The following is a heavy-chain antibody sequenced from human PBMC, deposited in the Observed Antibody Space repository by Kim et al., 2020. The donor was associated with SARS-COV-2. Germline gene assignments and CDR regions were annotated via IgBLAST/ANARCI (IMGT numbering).Heavy chain of an antibody. CDR2: INSDGSST. V-gene: IGHV3-74*01. J-gene: IGHJ6*02. CDR3: ARATYSSGWYGFGYYGMDV. D-gene: IGHD6-19*01. Sequence: GGSLRLSCAASGFTFSSYWMHWVRQAPGKGLVWVSRINSDGSSTSYADSVKGRFTISRDNAKNTLYLQMNSLRAEDTAVYYCARATYSSGWYGFGYYGMDVWGQGTTVTVSS. CDR1: GFTFSSYW.